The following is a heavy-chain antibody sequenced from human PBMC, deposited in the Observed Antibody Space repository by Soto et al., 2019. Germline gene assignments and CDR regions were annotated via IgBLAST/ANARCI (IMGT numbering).Heavy chain of an antibody. D-gene: IGHD6-19*01. CDR1: GDSISSPKW. V-gene: IGHV4-4*02. J-gene: IGHJ3*02. CDR3: AYSSGWYRHDI. CDR2: ILHSGST. Sequence: QVQLQESGPGLVKPSGTLSLTCAVSGDSISSPKWWTWVRQPPGKGLEWIGDILHSGSTNYNPSLKRRVTISVDKSKNQFSLILASVTAADTAVYYCAYSSGWYRHDIWGQGTLVTVSS.